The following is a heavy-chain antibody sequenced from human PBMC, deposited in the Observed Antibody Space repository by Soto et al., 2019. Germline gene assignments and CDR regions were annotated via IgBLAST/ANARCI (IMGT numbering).Heavy chain of an antibody. J-gene: IGHJ4*02. CDR1: GFTFSSYA. CDR3: AKLGYDFWSGYYNY. CDR2: ISGSGGST. V-gene: IGHV3-23*01. D-gene: IGHD3-3*01. Sequence: GGSLRLSCAASGFTFSSYAMSWVRQAPGKGLEWVSAISGSGGSTYYADSVKGRFTISRDNSKNTLYLQMNSLRAEDTAVYYCAKLGYDFWSGYYNYWGQGTLVTVSS.